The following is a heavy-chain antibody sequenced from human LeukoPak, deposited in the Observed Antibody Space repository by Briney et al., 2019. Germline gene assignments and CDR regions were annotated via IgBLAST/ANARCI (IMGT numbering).Heavy chain of an antibody. J-gene: IGHJ4*02. D-gene: IGHD1-26*01. CDR2: IYYTGST. Sequence: PSETLSLTCTVSGGSINTPNYYWGWIRQPPGKGLEWIGNIYYTGSTYYNASLQSRVTISIDTSKNQFSLRLNSVTAADTAMYYCVKSGGYGLIDYWGQGTLVTVSS. V-gene: IGHV4-39*01. CDR1: GGSINTPNYY. CDR3: VKSGGYGLIDY.